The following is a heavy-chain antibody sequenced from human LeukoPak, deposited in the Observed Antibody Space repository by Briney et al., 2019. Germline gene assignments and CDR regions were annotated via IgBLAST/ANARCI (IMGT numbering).Heavy chain of an antibody. CDR2: IRGSGGST. V-gene: IGHV3-23*01. Sequence: SGGSLRLSCAASGFTFSSYAMSWVRQAPGKGLEWVSAIRGSGGSTHYADPVKGRFTISRDNYKNPLYPQMNSLRAEDTAVYHCAKDPRRPYYYDSSGYYVGTISPTYFDYWGQGTLVTVSS. CDR3: AKDPRRPYYYDSSGYYVGTISPTYFDY. D-gene: IGHD3-22*01. CDR1: GFTFSSYA. J-gene: IGHJ4*02.